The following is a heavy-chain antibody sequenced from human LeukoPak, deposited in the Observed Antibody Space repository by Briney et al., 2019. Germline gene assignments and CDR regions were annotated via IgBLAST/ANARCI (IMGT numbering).Heavy chain of an antibody. Sequence: PGGSLRLSCAASGFIFSKYDINWVRQAPGKGLEWVSGIGVPGDTYYADSVKGRFTISRDNSKSTSSLQMNFLRAEDTVVYYCAKDHSSAYYAYYFDNWGQGTLVTVSS. J-gene: IGHJ4*02. CDR3: AKDHSSAYYAYYFDN. D-gene: IGHD3-22*01. V-gene: IGHV3-23*01. CDR2: IGVPGDT. CDR1: GFIFSKYD.